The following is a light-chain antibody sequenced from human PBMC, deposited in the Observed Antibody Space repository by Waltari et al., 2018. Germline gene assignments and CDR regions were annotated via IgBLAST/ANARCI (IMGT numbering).Light chain of an antibody. CDR3: VLYLGSDNWM. CDR1: SGSVSFSHH. CDR2: TTN. V-gene: IGLV8-61*01. Sequence: QTLVTQEPSLSVSPGGTVTLTCALSSGSVSFSHHPTWYRQTPGQAPRTVIYTTNTRSSWVPDRFAGSIVGSKAALTITGAQADDESHYYCVLYLGSDNWMFGGGTKLTVL. J-gene: IGLJ3*02.